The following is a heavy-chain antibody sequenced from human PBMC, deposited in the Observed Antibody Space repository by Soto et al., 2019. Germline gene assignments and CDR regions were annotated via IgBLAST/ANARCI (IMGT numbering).Heavy chain of an antibody. D-gene: IGHD3-22*01. CDR3: ARELLAFDSSRSPSTCEL. J-gene: IGHJ4*03. Sequence: SVKVSCKASGSTFSSYAISWVRQAPGQGLEWMGGIIPIFGTANYAQKFQGRVTITADKSTSTAYMELSSLRSEDTAVDYCARELLAFDSSRSPSTCELWAQGTQVPVTS. CDR1: GSTFSSYA. V-gene: IGHV1-69*06. CDR2: IIPIFGTA.